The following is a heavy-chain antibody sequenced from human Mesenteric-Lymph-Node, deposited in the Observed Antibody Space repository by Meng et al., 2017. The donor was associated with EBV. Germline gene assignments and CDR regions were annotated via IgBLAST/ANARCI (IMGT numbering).Heavy chain of an antibody. V-gene: IGHV4-61*01. D-gene: IGHD5-12*01. J-gene: IGHJ4*02. CDR1: GDSVSSGSKY. Sequence: VPLQESGPGLVKPSETLSLTSTVSGDSVSSGSKYWSWIRQSPGKGLEWIGYMYYSGITKYNPSLKSRVTISVDTSKNQFSLKLSSVTAADTALYYCARDLGYSGYYPAYWGQGTLVTVSS. CDR2: MYYSGIT. CDR3: ARDLGYSGYYPAY.